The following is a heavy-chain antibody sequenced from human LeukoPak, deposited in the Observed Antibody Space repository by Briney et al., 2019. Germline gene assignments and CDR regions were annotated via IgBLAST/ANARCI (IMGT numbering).Heavy chain of an antibody. CDR2: IKSKTDGGTT. CDR3: AKGITVMMVAPGY. J-gene: IGHJ4*02. D-gene: IGHD3-22*01. Sequence: GGSLRLSCAASGFTFSNAWMNWVRQAPGKGLEWVGRIKSKTDGGTTDYAAPVKGRFTISRDDSKNTLYLQMNSLKTEDTAVYYCAKGITVMMVAPGYWGQGTLVTVPS. CDR1: GFTFSNAW. V-gene: IGHV3-15*07.